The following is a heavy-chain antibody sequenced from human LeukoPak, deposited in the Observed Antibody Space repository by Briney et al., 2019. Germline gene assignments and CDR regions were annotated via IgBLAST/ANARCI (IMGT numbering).Heavy chain of an antibody. D-gene: IGHD2-15*01. J-gene: IGHJ4*02. V-gene: IGHV3-74*01. Sequence: PGGSLRLSCAASGFTFSNYWMHWVRQAPGKGLVWVSRINSDGSSTTYADSVKGRFTISRDNAKNTLYVQMNSLRAEDTAVYYCATGYCSGGTCYSIYWGQGTLVTVSS. CDR2: INSDGSST. CDR1: GFTFSNYW. CDR3: ATGYCSGGTCYSIY.